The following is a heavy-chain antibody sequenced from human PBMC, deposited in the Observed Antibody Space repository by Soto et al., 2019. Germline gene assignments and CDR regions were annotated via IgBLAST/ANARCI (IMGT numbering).Heavy chain of an antibody. Sequence: QVQLQESGPGLVEPSQTLSLTCTVSGGSVSSGGYFWSWIRQSPGKGLEWIGHIYNTVSTYGNPSLESRLTXPXHPSMNQFSLRLNSVTAADTAVYFCARGSDVAQVDSWGQGTLVTVSS. CDR1: GGSVSSGGYF. V-gene: IGHV4-30-4*01. CDR2: IYNTVST. CDR3: ARGSDVAQVDS. J-gene: IGHJ4*02. D-gene: IGHD2-21*01.